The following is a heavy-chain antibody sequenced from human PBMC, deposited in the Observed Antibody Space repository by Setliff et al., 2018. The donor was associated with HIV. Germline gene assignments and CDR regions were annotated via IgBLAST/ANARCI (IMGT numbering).Heavy chain of an antibody. D-gene: IGHD2-15*01. CDR1: GDSIGTYS. V-gene: IGHV4-4*08. CDR2: IFASGDT. J-gene: IGHJ3*02. Sequence: SETLSLTCAVSGDSIGTYSWHWLRQPPGKGLEWIGFIFASGDTKYNPSLKSRVTISTDTSKNQFSLKLSSVTAADTAVYYCARRIQLRDSSGRSCWTFDIWGQGTMVTVS. CDR3: ARRIQLRDSSGRSCWTFDI.